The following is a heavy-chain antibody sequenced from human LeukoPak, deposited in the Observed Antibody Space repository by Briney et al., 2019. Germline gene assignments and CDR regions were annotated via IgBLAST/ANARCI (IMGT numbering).Heavy chain of an antibody. Sequence: PSETLSLTCAVYGGSFSGYYWSWVRQPPGKGLEWIGEINHSGSTNYNPSLKSRVTISVDTSKNQFSLKLSSVTAADTAVYYCARAIQQLVPIVFDYWGQGTLVTVSS. V-gene: IGHV4-34*01. CDR3: ARAIQQLVPIVFDY. CDR2: INHSGST. J-gene: IGHJ4*02. D-gene: IGHD6-13*01. CDR1: GGSFSGYY.